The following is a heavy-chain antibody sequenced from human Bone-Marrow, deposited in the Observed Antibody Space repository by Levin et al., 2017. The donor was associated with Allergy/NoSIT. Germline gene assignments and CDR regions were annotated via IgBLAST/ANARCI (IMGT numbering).Heavy chain of an antibody. CDR1: GFTFSSYW. CDR2: IKQDGSDK. V-gene: IGHV3-7*01. Sequence: PGESLKISCAASGFTFSSYWMSWVRQAPGKGLEWVANIKQDGSDKNYVDSVKGRFTISRDNAKNSLDLQMNSLRAEDTAAYYCARDVTALDYWGQGTLVTVAS. J-gene: IGHJ4*02. D-gene: IGHD5-18*01. CDR3: ARDVTALDY.